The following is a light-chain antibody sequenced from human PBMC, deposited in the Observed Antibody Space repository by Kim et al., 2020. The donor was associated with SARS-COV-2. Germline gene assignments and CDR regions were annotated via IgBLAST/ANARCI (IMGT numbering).Light chain of an antibody. Sequence: ASVGDRVTITCRASQTISSYLSWYQRKPGKAPKLLIYAASNLQSGVPSRFSGSGSGTDFTLTINSLQPEDFATYFCQQTYSTPRTFGQGTKVDIK. CDR1: QTISSY. CDR2: AAS. J-gene: IGKJ1*01. CDR3: QQTYSTPRT. V-gene: IGKV1-39*01.